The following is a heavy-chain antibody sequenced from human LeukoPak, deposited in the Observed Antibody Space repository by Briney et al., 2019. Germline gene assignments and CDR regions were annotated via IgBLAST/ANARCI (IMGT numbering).Heavy chain of an antibody. J-gene: IGHJ4*02. CDR2: ISSSSSYI. V-gene: IGHV3-21*01. CDR3: AGSSIAAAGTGFY. Sequence: GSLRLSCAASGFTFSSYSMNWVRQAPGKGLEWVSSISSSSSYIYYADSVKGRFTISRDNAKNSLYLQMNSLRAEDTAVYYCAGSSIAAAGTGFYWGQGTLVTV. D-gene: IGHD6-13*01. CDR1: GFTFSSYS.